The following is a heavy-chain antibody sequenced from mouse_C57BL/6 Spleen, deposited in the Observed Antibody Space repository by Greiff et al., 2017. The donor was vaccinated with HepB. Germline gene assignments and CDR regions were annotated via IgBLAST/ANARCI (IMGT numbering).Heavy chain of an antibody. D-gene: IGHD2-10*02. J-gene: IGHJ2*01. CDR1: GYTFTDYY. V-gene: IGHV1-19*01. CDR2: INPYNGGT. Sequence: EVQVVESGPVLVKPGASVKMSCKASGYTFTDYYMNWVKQSHGKSLEWIGVINPYNGGTSYNQKFKGKATLTVDKSSSTAYMELNSLTSEDSAVYYCARRPSNHYFDYWGQGTTLTVSS. CDR3: ARRPSNHYFDY.